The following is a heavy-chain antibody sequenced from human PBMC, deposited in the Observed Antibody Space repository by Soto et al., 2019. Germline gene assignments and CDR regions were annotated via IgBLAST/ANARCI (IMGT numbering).Heavy chain of an antibody. CDR1: GYTFTSYY. CDR2: INPSGGST. Sequence: ASVKVSFKASGYTFTSYYMHGVRQAPGQGLKWMGIINPSGGSTSYAQKFQGRVTMTRDTSTSTVYMELSSLRSEDTAVYYCARVRRSSGYYYGYWGQGTPVTVSS. V-gene: IGHV1-46*01. CDR3: ARVRRSSGYYYGY. J-gene: IGHJ4*02. D-gene: IGHD3-22*01.